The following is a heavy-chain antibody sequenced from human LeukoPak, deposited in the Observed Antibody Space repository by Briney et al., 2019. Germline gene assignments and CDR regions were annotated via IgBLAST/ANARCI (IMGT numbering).Heavy chain of an antibody. CDR2: ISGGGGST. CDR1: GFTFGSYA. CDR3: ARDGGIAGSTTYFDY. V-gene: IGHV3-23*01. D-gene: IGHD1-26*01. Sequence: GGSLRLSCGASGFTFGSYAMTWVRQAPGKGPEWVSGISGGGGSTFYADSVRGRFTVSRDNSKNTLYLQMDSYRVDDTAIYYCARDGGIAGSTTYFDYWGQGTLVTVSS. J-gene: IGHJ4*02.